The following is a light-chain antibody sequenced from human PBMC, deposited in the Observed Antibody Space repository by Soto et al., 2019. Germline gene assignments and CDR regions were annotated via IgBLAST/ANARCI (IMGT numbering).Light chain of an antibody. Sequence: ATQLTQSPSSLSASVVDMVNISCRASQDIRNAIGWYQQKPGRAPTLLIYLASYLQSAVPRRFRGSGSGTDFTLTNSSLQPEDFCTYYCLQDSNYPLTFGAGTRVDFK. J-gene: IGKJ4*01. V-gene: IGKV1-6*02. CDR1: QDIRNA. CDR3: LQDSNYPLT. CDR2: LAS.